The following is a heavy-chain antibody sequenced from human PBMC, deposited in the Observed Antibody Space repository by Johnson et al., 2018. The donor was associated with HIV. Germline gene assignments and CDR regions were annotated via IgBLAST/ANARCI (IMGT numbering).Heavy chain of an antibody. CDR2: IYSGGST. CDR3: ARALTTDAFDI. CDR1: GFTFSSYW. J-gene: IGHJ3*02. V-gene: IGHV3-66*01. Sequence: VQLVESGGGVVQPGRSLRLSCAASGFTFSSYWMHWVRQAPGKGLEWVSVIYSGGSTYYADSVKGRFTISRDNSKNTLYLQMNSLRDEDTAVYYCARALTTDAFDIWGQGTMVTVSS. D-gene: IGHD4-17*01.